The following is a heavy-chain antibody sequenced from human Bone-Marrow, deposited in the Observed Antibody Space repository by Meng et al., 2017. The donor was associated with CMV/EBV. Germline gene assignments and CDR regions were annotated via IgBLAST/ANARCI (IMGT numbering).Heavy chain of an antibody. Sequence: GESLKISCAASGFTFSSYSMNWVRQAPGKGLEWVSSISSSSSYIYYADSVKGRFTISRDNSKNSLYLQINSLRAEDTAVYYCARYPYYFDGCGYYFAWGQGTLVTVSS. V-gene: IGHV3-21*01. CDR2: ISSSSSYI. D-gene: IGHD3-22*01. J-gene: IGHJ5*01. CDR3: ARYPYYFDGCGYYFA. CDR1: GFTFSSYS.